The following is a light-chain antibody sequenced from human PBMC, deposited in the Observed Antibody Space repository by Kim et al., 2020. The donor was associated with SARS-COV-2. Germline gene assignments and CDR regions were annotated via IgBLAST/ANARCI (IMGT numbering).Light chain of an antibody. Sequence: EIVLTQSPGTLSLSPGETATLSCRASQSVDSSYLAWHQQKPGQAPRLLIYAASSRATGIPDRFIGSWSGTDFTLTISRLEPEDFAIYYCQQSGSSPRTFGQGTKVDIK. CDR3: QQSGSSPRT. CDR2: AAS. V-gene: IGKV3-20*01. J-gene: IGKJ1*01. CDR1: QSVDSSY.